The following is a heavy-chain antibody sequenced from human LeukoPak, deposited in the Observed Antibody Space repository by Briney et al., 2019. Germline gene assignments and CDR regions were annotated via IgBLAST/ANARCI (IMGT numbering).Heavy chain of an antibody. CDR1: GFNSRSYA. D-gene: IGHD5-24*01. Sequence: GESLRLSCAASGFNSRSYAMSWVRQAPGKGLEWVSVIYRGDATYYADSVKGRFTISRDNSRNTVYLQMNSLRVEDTAVYYCARDIGGTVEVATMNYWGRGTLVTVSS. CDR3: ARDIGGTVEVATMNY. J-gene: IGHJ4*02. CDR2: IYRGDAT. V-gene: IGHV3-66*01.